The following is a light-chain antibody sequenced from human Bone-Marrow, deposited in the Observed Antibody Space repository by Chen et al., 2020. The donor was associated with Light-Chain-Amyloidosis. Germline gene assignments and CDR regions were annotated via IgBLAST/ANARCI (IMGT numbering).Light chain of an antibody. J-gene: IGLJ3*02. CDR3: ESYGGSSEGV. V-gene: IGLV6-57*01. CDR1: SGSIATNY. CDR2: VDD. Sequence: NFILTQPHSVSESPGNTVTISCTRSSGSIATNYVQWYQPRRGSSPTTVIYVDDQRPSGVPDRFSGWSDRSSKAASLAISGLKTEGEAGDWCESYGGSSEGVFGGGTRLTV.